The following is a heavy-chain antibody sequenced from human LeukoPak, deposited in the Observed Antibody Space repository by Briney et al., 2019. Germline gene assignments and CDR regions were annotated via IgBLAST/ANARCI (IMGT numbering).Heavy chain of an antibody. CDR3: ARGGYCSCGSCYRNWFDP. CDR1: GYTFTSYA. CDR2: MNPNSGNT. D-gene: IGHD2-15*01. J-gene: IGHJ5*02. Sequence: ASVKVSCTASGYTFTSYAMNWVRQATGQGLEWMGGMNPNSGNTCYAHTFQGRVTMTRNTSTSTAYMELSSLRSEDTAVYYCARGGYCSCGSCYRNWFDPWGQGTLVTASS. V-gene: IGHV1-8*01.